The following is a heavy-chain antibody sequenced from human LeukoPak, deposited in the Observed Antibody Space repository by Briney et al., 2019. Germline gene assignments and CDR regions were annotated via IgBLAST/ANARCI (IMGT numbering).Heavy chain of an antibody. CDR1: GGSISSSSYY. Sequence: PSETLSLTCTVSGGSISSSSYYWGWIRQPPGKGLEWIGSIYYSGSTYYNPSLKSRVTISVDTSKNQFSLKLSSVTAADTAVYYCAGLIPMRYYDSSGYFDYWGQGTLVTVSS. CDR2: IYYSGST. J-gene: IGHJ4*02. CDR3: AGLIPMRYYDSSGYFDY. D-gene: IGHD3-22*01. V-gene: IGHV4-39*01.